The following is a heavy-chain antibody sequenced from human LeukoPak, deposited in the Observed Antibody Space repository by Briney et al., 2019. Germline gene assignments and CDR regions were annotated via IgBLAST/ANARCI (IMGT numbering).Heavy chain of an antibody. V-gene: IGHV1-58*01. CDR1: GFTFTSSA. CDR2: IVVGSGNT. D-gene: IGHD3-22*01. Sequence: SVKVSCKASGFTFTSSAVQWVRQARGQRLEWIGWIVVGSGNTNYAQKFQERVTITRDMSTSTAYMELSSLRFEDTAVYYCAAEVNYDSTPSLDYWGQGTLVTVSS. J-gene: IGHJ4*02. CDR3: AAEVNYDSTPSLDY.